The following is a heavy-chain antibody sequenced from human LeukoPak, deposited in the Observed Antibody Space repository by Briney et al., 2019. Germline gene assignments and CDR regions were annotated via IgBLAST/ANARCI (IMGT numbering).Heavy chain of an antibody. Sequence: QPGRSLRLSCAASGFTFSSYGMHWVRQAPGKGLEWVAVIWYDGSNKYYADSVKGRFTISRDNSKNTLYLQMNSLRAEDTAVYYCARETVICGDYRPYYYYYGMDVWGQGTTVTVSS. CDR3: ARETVICGDYRPYYYYYGMDV. J-gene: IGHJ6*02. D-gene: IGHD4-17*01. CDR2: IWYDGSNK. CDR1: GFTFSSYG. V-gene: IGHV3-33*01.